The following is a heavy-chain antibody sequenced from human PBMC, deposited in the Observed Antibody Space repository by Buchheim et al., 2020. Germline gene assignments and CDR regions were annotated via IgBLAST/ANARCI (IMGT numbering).Heavy chain of an antibody. CDR3: ARDGRYCDTSSCSPRRYDY. J-gene: IGHJ4*02. CDR1: GGSISNYY. CDR2: IYSSGNT. Sequence: QVQLQESGPGLVKPSETLSLTCSVSGGSISNYYWSWIRQSPGKRLEWIGYIYSSGNTNYNPSLKSRVTISVATSKNQFSLQLSSVTAADTAVYYCARDGRYCDTSSCSPRRYDYWGQGTL. V-gene: IGHV4-59*01. D-gene: IGHD2/OR15-2a*01.